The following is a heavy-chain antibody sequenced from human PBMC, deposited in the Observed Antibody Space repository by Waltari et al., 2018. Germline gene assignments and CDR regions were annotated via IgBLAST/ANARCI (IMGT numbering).Heavy chain of an antibody. CDR1: GFTFSSYS. J-gene: IGHJ2*01. CDR2: ISSSSSTI. D-gene: IGHD2-15*01. V-gene: IGHV3-48*01. Sequence: EVQLVESGGGLVQPGGSLRLSCAASGFTFSSYSMNWVRQAPGKGLEGVSYISSSSSTIYYADSVKGRFTISRDNAKNSLYLQMNSLRAEDTAVYYCARDPGYCSGGSCLRSIPYWYFDLWGRGTLVTVSS. CDR3: ARDPGYCSGGSCLRSIPYWYFDL.